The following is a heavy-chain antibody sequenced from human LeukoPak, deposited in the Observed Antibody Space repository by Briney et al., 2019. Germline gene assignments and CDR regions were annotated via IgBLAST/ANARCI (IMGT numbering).Heavy chain of an antibody. CDR1: GGTFSIYA. CDR2: IIPILGIA. V-gene: IGHV1-69*04. D-gene: IGHD5-18*01. Sequence: SVTVSFKASGGTFSIYAISWVRQAPGQGLEWMGRIIPILGIANYAQKSQGRVTITADKSTSTAYMELSSLRSEDTAVYYCAREARRIQLWFDYWGQGTLVTVSS. J-gene: IGHJ4*02. CDR3: AREARRIQLWFDY.